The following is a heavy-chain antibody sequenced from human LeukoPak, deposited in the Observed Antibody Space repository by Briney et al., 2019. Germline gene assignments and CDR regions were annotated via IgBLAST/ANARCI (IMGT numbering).Heavy chain of an antibody. CDR2: IKQDGSEK. D-gene: IGHD6-19*01. V-gene: IGHV3-7*05. Sequence: GGSLRLSCAASGFTFSSYWMNWVRQAPGKGLEWVANIKQDGSEKYYVDSVKGRFTISRDNAKNSLYLQMYSLRAEDTAVYYCARTDSCNRGWYGAIDIWGQGTMVTVSS. J-gene: IGHJ3*02. CDR3: ARTDSCNRGWYGAIDI. CDR1: GFTFSSYW.